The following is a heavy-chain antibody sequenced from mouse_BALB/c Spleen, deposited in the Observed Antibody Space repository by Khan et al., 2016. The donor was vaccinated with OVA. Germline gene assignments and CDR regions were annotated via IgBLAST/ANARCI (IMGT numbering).Heavy chain of an antibody. CDR2: IDPANGNT. Sequence: EVQLQQSGAELVKPGASVKLSCTASGFNIKATYMHWVKQRPEQGLEWIGRIDPANGNTKYDPTFQGMATITADPSSTPPSLQLSSLTSEDTAVYFCARINAGGQGTTLTVSS. CDR3: ARINA. CDR1: GFNIKATY. V-gene: IGHV14-3*02. J-gene: IGHJ2*01.